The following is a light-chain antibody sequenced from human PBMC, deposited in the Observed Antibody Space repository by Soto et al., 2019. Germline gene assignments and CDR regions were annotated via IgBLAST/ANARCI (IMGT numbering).Light chain of an antibody. CDR2: GVS. J-gene: IGKJ2*01. CDR3: QQYNNWPPYT. CDR1: RSIRRN. V-gene: IGKV3-15*01. Sequence: EVVMTQSPGTLSVSPGERATLSCRASRSIRRNLAWYQQKPGRAPRLLIYGVSTRATGIPARFSGSGSETDFTLTISSLQSEDFAVYYCQQYNNWPPYTFGQGTKLEF.